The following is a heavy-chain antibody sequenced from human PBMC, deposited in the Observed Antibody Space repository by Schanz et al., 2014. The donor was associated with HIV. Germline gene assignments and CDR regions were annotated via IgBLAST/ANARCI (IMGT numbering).Heavy chain of an antibody. J-gene: IGHJ3*02. CDR3: AKGKGLTVVVVDAFDI. CDR1: GFMFSSYG. Sequence: EVQLLESGGGLVQPGGSLRVSCAASGFMFSSYGMSWVRQAPGKGLEWVSLIGSGGGRTYYADSVKGRVTISRDNSKNTLYLQMNSLRAEDTAVYYCAKGKGLTVVVVDAFDIWGQGTMVTVSS. CDR2: IGSGGGRT. D-gene: IGHD3-22*01. V-gene: IGHV3-23*01.